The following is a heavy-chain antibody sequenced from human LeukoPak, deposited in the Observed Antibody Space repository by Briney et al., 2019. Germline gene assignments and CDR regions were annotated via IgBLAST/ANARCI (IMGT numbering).Heavy chain of an antibody. Sequence: GASVKGSCKASGYTFTGYYMHWVRQAPGQLLEWMGWINPKSGGTTYEQKFQGRVTMTRDTSTSPAYMELSRLRSDDTAVYYCARGGEVCSSSSCYRGHDYWGQGTLVTVSS. J-gene: IGHJ4*02. CDR3: ARGGEVCSSSSCYRGHDY. D-gene: IGHD2-2*01. CDR1: GYTFTGYY. CDR2: INPKSGGT. V-gene: IGHV1-2*02.